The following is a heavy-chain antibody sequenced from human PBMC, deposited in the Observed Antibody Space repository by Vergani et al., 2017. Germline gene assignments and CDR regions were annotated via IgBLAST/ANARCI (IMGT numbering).Heavy chain of an antibody. V-gene: IGHV4-39*02. D-gene: IGHD6-19*01. CDR2: IYYSGST. Sequence: QLQLQESGPGLVKPSETLSLTCTVSGGSISSSSYYWGWILQPPGKGLEWIGSIYYSGSTYYNPSLKSRVTISVDTSKNQFSLKLSSVTAADTAVYYCARETRNXGEAVAGTRDAFDIWGQGTMVTVSS. CDR1: GGSISSSSYY. CDR3: ARETRNXGEAVAGTRDAFDI. J-gene: IGHJ3*02.